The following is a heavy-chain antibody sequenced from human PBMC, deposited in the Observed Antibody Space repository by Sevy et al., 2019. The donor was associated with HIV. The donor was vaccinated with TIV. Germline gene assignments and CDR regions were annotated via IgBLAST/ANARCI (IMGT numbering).Heavy chain of an antibody. D-gene: IGHD3-22*01. CDR1: GFTFSSYG. J-gene: IGHJ4*02. V-gene: IGHV3-30*03. Sequence: GGSLRLSCAASGFTFSSYGMHWVRQAPGKGLEWVAVISYDGSNKYYADSVKGRFTISRDNSKNTLYLQMNSLRAQDTAVYYWASNQRSDSSGYYSLGSFYYFDYWGQGTLVTVSS. CDR3: ASNQRSDSSGYYSLGSFYYFDY. CDR2: ISYDGSNK.